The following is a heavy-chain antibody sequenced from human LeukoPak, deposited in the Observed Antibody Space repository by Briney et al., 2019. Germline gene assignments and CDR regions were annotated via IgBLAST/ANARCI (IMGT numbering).Heavy chain of an antibody. D-gene: IGHD3/OR15-3a*01. CDR2: IGDDGNSI. V-gene: IGHV3-11*01. J-gene: IGHJ4*01. CDR3: ARVWTAIPAPKPSRYLDA. Sequence: GGSLRLSCAASGFTFGDYSMSWIRQAPGKGLEWVSYIGDDGNSIYDEGSVKGRITISRENGNTSFYVQRNSLRVDDSAVYYCARVWTAIPAPKPSRYLDAWGQGTMVSVSS. CDR1: GFTFGDYS.